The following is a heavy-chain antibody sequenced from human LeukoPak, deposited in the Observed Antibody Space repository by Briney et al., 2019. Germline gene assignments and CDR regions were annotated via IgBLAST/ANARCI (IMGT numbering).Heavy chain of an antibody. CDR1: GGSISSSNW. J-gene: IGHJ4*02. D-gene: IGHD3-22*01. CDR3: ARAYYYDSSGYSYYFDY. V-gene: IGHV4-4*02. CDR2: IYHSGST. Sequence: PSGTLSLTCAVSGGSISSSNWWSWVRQPPGKGLEWIGEIYHSGSTNYNPSLKSRVTISVDKSKNQFSLKLSSVTAADTAVYYCARAYYYDSSGYSYYFDYWGQGTLVTVSS.